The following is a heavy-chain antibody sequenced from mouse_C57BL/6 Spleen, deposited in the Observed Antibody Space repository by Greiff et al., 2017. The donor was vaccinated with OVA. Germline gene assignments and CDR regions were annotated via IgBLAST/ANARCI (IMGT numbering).Heavy chain of an antibody. CDR1: GYSITSGYY. Sequence: EVPLQPSGPGLVKPSQSLSLTCSVTGYSITSGYYWHWIRQFPGNQLEWMGYISYDGSNNYNPSLKNRISLTRYTSKNPFCLKLNSVTTEDTATYYGARGIYYYGSSYWYVDVWGTGTTVTVAS. CDR3: ARGIYYYGSSYWYVDV. D-gene: IGHD1-1*01. V-gene: IGHV3-6*01. J-gene: IGHJ1*03. CDR2: ISYDGSN.